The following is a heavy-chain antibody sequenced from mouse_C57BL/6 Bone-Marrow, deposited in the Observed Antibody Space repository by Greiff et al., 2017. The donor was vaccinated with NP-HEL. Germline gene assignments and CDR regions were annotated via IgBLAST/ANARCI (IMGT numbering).Heavy chain of an antibody. CDR1: GYTFTSYG. V-gene: IGHV1-81*01. Sequence: QVHVKQSGAELARPGASVKLSCKASGYTFTSYGISWVKQRTGQGLEWIGEIYPRSGNTYYNEKFKGKATLTAYKSSSTAYMELRSLTSEDSAVYFCARSHGSSYDYAMDYWGQGTSVTVSA. D-gene: IGHD1-1*01. CDR2: IYPRSGNT. J-gene: IGHJ4*01. CDR3: ARSHGSSYDYAMDY.